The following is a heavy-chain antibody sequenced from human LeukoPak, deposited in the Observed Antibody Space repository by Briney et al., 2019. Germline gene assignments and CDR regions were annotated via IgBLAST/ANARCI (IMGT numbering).Heavy chain of an antibody. CDR1: GGSIGSSSYF. D-gene: IGHD3-10*01. J-gene: IGHJ3*02. CDR2: FSYRGGA. Sequence: SETLSLTCTASGGSIGSSSYFWGSIRQPSGKGLEWIGSFSYRGGAYHNPSLASRVTISRDTSTSQFSLKLRSVTAADTAVYYCARQVARSLISLRLVSLDSFDIWGQGTTVTVSS. CDR3: ARQVARSLISLRLVSLDSFDI. V-gene: IGHV4-39*07.